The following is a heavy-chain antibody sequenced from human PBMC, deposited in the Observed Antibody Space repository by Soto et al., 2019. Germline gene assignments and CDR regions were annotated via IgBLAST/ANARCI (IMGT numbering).Heavy chain of an antibody. V-gene: IGHV4-4*02. J-gene: IGHJ4*02. D-gene: IGHD1-7*01. CDR2: IYRTWST. Sequence: QVQLQESGPGLVKPSGTLSLTCAVSGGSFTSNNWWTWVRQPPGQGLEWIGEIYRTWSTNYNPSRKSRVTISLDKSENQFSLKVPSLTAADTAVYYCASRDPGTSVDYWGQGTLVTVSS. CDR1: GGSFTSNNW. CDR3: ASRDPGTSVDY.